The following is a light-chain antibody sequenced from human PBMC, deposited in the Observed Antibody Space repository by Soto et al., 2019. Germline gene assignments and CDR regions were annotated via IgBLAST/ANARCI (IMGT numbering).Light chain of an antibody. Sequence: DIPMTQSPSSLSASVGDRVTITCRASQSISSYLNWYQQKPGKAPKLLIYAASNLQSGVPSRFSGSGSGTDFTLTISSLQPEDFATYYCQQSYSTLLFTFGPGTKVDIK. V-gene: IGKV1-39*01. J-gene: IGKJ3*01. CDR1: QSISSY. CDR3: QQSYSTLLFT. CDR2: AAS.